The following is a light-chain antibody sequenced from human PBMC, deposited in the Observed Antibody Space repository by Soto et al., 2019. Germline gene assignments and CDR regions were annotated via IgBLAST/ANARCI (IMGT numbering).Light chain of an antibody. Sequence: QSALTQPPSASGSPGQSVTISCTGTSSDVGGYKYVSWYQQHPGKAPGLMIYEVTKRPSGVPDRFSGSKSGNTASLTVSGLQADDEADYYCCSHASGSTYVFGTGTKLTVL. V-gene: IGLV2-8*01. CDR3: CSHASGSTYV. CDR1: SSDVGGYKY. CDR2: EVT. J-gene: IGLJ1*01.